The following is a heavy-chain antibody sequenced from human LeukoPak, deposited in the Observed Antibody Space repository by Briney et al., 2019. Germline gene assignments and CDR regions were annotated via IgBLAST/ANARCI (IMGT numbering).Heavy chain of an antibody. J-gene: IGHJ4*02. V-gene: IGHV4-61*02. CDR2: IYTSGST. CDR1: GGSINSGTYY. CDR3: ARLRDGYNYYLFDY. Sequence: PSETLSLTCTVSGGSINSGTYYWSWIRQPAGKGLEWIGRIYTSGSTNYNPSLKSRVTISVDTSKNQFSLKLSSVTAADTAVYYCARLRDGYNYYLFDYWGQGTLVTVSS. D-gene: IGHD5-24*01.